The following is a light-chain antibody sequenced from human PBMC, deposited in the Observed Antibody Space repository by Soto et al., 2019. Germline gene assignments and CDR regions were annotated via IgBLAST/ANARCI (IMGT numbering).Light chain of an antibody. Sequence: EIVMTQSPATVSVSPGERATLSCRASQSISSSLAWYQQKPGQAPRLLIYGASTRATGIPARFSGSGSGTEFTLTISSLQSEDVAVYYCQQYNNGPTYTFGQGTKLEIK. CDR1: QSISSS. J-gene: IGKJ2*01. V-gene: IGKV3-15*01. CDR2: GAS. CDR3: QQYNNGPTYT.